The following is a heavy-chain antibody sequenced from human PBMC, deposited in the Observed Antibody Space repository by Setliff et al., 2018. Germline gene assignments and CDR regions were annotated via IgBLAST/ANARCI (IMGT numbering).Heavy chain of an antibody. D-gene: IGHD3-3*01. Sequence: SETLSLTCAVYGGSFSGYYWSWIRQPPGKGLEWIGKINHSGSTNYNPSLKSRVTISVDTSKNQFSLKLSSVTAADTAVYYCARGRSNFWGYYFDYWGQGTLVTVSS. V-gene: IGHV4-34*01. J-gene: IGHJ4*02. CDR2: INHSGST. CDR1: GGSFSGYY. CDR3: ARGRSNFWGYYFDY.